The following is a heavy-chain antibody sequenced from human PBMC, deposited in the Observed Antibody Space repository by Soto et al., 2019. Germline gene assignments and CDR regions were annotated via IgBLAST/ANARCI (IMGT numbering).Heavy chain of an antibody. Sequence: QVQLQESGPGLVKPSQTLSLTCTVSGGSISSGGYYWSWIRQHPGKGLEWIGYIYYSGSTYYNPSLKSRVTISVDTSKNQFSLKLSSVTAADTAVYYCAKDRNNLLTGYFPDGLSASPRGQGTLVTVSS. D-gene: IGHD3-9*01. CDR2: IYYSGST. V-gene: IGHV4-31*03. J-gene: IGHJ5*02. CDR3: AKDRNNLLTGYFPDGLSASP. CDR1: GGSISSGGYY.